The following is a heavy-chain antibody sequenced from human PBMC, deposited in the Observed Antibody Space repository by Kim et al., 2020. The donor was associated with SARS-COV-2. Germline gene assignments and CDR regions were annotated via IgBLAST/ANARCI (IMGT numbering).Heavy chain of an antibody. D-gene: IGHD2-21*01. CDR3: ARILVGDRELGP. CDR1: GFTFSSHA. CDR2: ISYEGSTK. J-gene: IGHJ5*02. Sequence: GGSLRLSCAASGFTFSSHAMHWVRQAPGKGLEWVALISYEGSTKNFTDSVKGRFTVSRDNSKNTLFLQMNSLRPEDTAVYYCARILVGDRELGPWGQGTLVTVSS. V-gene: IGHV3-30*04.